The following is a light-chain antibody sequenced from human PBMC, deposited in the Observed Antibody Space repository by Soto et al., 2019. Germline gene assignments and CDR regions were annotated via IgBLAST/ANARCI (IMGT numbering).Light chain of an antibody. CDR3: SSYTSSSTLV. J-gene: IGLJ2*01. CDR1: RSDVGGYDY. V-gene: IGLV2-14*01. Sequence: QSVLTQPASVPGSPGQSITISCTGSRSDVGGYDYVSWYQHHPGKAPKLVIYEVNNRPSGVSDRFSGSKSGNTASLTISGLQSEDEADSYCSSYTSSSTLVFGGGTKLTVL. CDR2: EVN.